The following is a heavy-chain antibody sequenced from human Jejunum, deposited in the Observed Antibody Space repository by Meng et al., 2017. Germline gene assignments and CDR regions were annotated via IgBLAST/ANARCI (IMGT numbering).Heavy chain of an antibody. D-gene: IGHD3-16*01. CDR3: ARSHGGY. CDR1: GGSVSTSNYY. J-gene: IGHJ4*02. Sequence: QVQLQESGPGLVRPTETLSLPCTVSGGSVSTSNYYWSWFRQPPGKGLEWISYMSSSGSTNYNSSLKRRVTISIDRSKNQFSLKLTSVTAADTAVYYCARSHGGYWGQGILVTVSS. V-gene: IGHV4-61*01. CDR2: MSSSGST.